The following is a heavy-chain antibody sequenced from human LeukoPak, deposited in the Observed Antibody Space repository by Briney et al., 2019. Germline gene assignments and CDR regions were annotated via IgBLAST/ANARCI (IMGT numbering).Heavy chain of an antibody. V-gene: IGHV1-2*02. J-gene: IGHJ5*02. Sequence: ASVKVSCKASGYTFTCYYMHWVRQAPGQGLEWMGWINPNSGGTDYAQKFQGRVTMTRDTSISTAYMELSRLRSDDTAVYYCARAGEEWYSSSWYSYSGSFSWFDPWGQGTLVTVSS. CDR1: GYTFTCYY. CDR2: INPNSGGT. CDR3: ARAGEEWYSSSWYSYSGSFSWFDP. D-gene: IGHD6-13*01.